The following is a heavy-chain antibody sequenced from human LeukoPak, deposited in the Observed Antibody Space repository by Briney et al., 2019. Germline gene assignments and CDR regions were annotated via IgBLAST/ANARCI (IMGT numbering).Heavy chain of an antibody. CDR2: IIPIFGTA. D-gene: IGHD3-10*01. J-gene: IGHJ5*02. CDR1: GGTFSSYA. CDR3: ARLGQGRFGELSSWFDP. Sequence: ASVKVSCKASGGTFSSYAISWVRQAPGQGLEWMGGIIPIFGTANYAQKFQGRVTITADESTSTAYMELSSLRSEDTAVYYCARLGQGRFGELSSWFDPWGQGTLVTVSS. V-gene: IGHV1-69*13.